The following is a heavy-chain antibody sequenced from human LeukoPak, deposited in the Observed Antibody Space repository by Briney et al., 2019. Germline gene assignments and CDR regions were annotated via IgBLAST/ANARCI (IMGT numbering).Heavy chain of an antibody. V-gene: IGHV1-69*13. J-gene: IGHJ6*03. CDR1: GGTFSSYA. Sequence: SVKVSCKASGGTFSSYAISWVRQAPGQGLEWMGGIIPIFGTANYAQKFQGRVTITADESTSTAYMELSSLRSEDTAVYYCARGPIFRLGLRYFDWLLRNYYMDVWGKGTTVTISS. D-gene: IGHD3-9*01. CDR3: ARGPIFRLGLRYFDWLLRNYYMDV. CDR2: IIPIFGTA.